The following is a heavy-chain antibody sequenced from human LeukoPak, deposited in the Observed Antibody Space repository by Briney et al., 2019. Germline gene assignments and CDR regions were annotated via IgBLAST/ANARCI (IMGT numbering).Heavy chain of an antibody. CDR3: TRSPGGLNWFDP. D-gene: IGHD4-23*01. CDR1: GYNFPTYW. J-gene: IGHJ5*02. V-gene: IGHV5-51*01. Sequence: GESLKISCKASGYNFPTYWIAWMRQTPGKGLEWMGVIYPGDSDTIYSPSFRGQVTISADKSISTAYLQWSSLKASDTAMYFCTRSPGGLNWFDPWGQGTLVTVPS. CDR2: IYPGDSDT.